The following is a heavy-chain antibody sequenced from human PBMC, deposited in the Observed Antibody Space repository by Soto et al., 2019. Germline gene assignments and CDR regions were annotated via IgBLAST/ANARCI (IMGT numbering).Heavy chain of an antibody. J-gene: IGHJ6*02. CDR1: GGSFSGYY. Sequence: SETLSLTCAVYGGSFSGYYWSWIRQPPGKGLEWIGEINHSGSTSYNPSLKSRVTISVDTSKNQFSLKLSSVTAADTAVYYCARGLGTIFGVVIIPYYYYGMDVWGQGTTVTVSS. V-gene: IGHV4-34*01. CDR3: ARGLGTIFGVVIIPYYYYGMDV. CDR2: INHSGST. D-gene: IGHD3-3*01.